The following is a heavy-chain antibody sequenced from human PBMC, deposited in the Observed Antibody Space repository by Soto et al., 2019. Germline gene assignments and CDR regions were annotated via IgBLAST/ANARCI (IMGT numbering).Heavy chain of an antibody. Sequence: GGSLRLSCAASGFTFRSYAISWVRQAPGKGLEWVSAISGSGGSTYYADSVKGRFTISRDNSKNTLYLQMNSLRAEDTAVYYCAKDLPERDYDFWSGYSMDVWGQGTTVTVSS. J-gene: IGHJ6*02. CDR1: GFTFRSYA. V-gene: IGHV3-23*01. CDR2: ISGSGGST. D-gene: IGHD3-3*01. CDR3: AKDLPERDYDFWSGYSMDV.